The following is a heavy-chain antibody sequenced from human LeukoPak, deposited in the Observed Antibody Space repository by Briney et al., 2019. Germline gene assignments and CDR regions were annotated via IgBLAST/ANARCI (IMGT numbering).Heavy chain of an antibody. D-gene: IGHD6-19*01. Sequence: GASVKVSCKASGYTFTGYYMHWVRQAPGQGLEWMGWINPNSGGTNYAQKFQGRVTMTRDTSISTAYMELSRLRSDDTAVYYCARARTYSSRPSYFDYWGQGTLVTVSS. V-gene: IGHV1-2*02. J-gene: IGHJ4*02. CDR3: ARARTYSSRPSYFDY. CDR2: INPNSGGT. CDR1: GYTFTGYY.